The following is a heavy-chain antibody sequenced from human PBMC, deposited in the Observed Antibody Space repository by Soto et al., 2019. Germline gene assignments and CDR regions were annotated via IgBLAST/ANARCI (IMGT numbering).Heavy chain of an antibody. J-gene: IGHJ5*02. D-gene: IGHD1-1*01. CDR2: IYATGTT. Sequence: SETLSLTSTVSGASISGLYLSWIRKSAGKGLEWIGRIYATGTTDYNPSLKSRVMMSVDTSKKQFSLKLRSVTAADTAVYYCVRDGTKTLRDWFDPWGQGISVTVYS. CDR1: GASISGLY. CDR3: VRDGTKTLRDWFDP. V-gene: IGHV4-4*07.